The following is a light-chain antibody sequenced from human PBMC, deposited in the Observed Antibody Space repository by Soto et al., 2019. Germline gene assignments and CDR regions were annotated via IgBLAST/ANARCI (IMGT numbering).Light chain of an antibody. J-gene: IGLJ3*02. CDR2: DVS. CDR3: CSYAGSYTLGV. Sequence: QSALTQPRSVSGSPGQSVTISCTGTSSDVGGYNYVSWYQQHPGKAPKLMIYDVSKRPSGVPDRFSGSKSGNTASLTISGIQAEDEADYYCCSYAGSYTLGVFGGGTKLTVL. V-gene: IGLV2-11*01. CDR1: SSDVGGYNY.